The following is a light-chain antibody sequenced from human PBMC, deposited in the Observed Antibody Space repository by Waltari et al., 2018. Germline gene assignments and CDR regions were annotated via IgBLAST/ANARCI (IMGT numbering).Light chain of an antibody. CDR2: DAS. CDR3: QQYSKWPGT. CDR1: QSISSH. J-gene: IGKJ1*01. V-gene: IGKV3-15*01. Sequence: IVMPQSPGTLSVSPGERAALSCRASQSISSHLAWYQQRPRQAPRLLIYDASTRVTGIPARFSGSGSGTEFTLTISSLQSEDFAVYYCQQYSKWPGTFGQGTKLEIK.